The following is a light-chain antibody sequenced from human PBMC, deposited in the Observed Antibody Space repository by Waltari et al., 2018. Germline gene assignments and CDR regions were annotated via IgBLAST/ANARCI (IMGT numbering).Light chain of an antibody. CDR2: GAS. J-gene: IGKJ1*01. Sequence: ERVMTQSPATLSVSPGERATLSCRASQSVSNNLAWYQQKPGQAPRLLIYGASTRATDIPARFSGSGSGTEFTLTISSLQSEDFAVYYCQQYNNWPPWTFGQGPRWKSN. CDR1: QSVSNN. V-gene: IGKV3-15*01. CDR3: QQYNNWPPWT.